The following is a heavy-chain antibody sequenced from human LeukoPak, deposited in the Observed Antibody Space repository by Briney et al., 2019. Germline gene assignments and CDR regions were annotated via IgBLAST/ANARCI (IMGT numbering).Heavy chain of an antibody. Sequence: VASVKVSCKASGYTFTSYGISWVRQAPGQGLEWMGWISAYNGNTNYAQKLQGRVTMTTDTSTSTAYMELRSLRSDDTAVYYCARDSSSWYYYYMDVWGKGTTVTVSS. CDR3: ARDSSSWYYYYMDV. D-gene: IGHD6-13*01. CDR1: GYTFTSYG. J-gene: IGHJ6*03. V-gene: IGHV1-18*01. CDR2: ISAYNGNT.